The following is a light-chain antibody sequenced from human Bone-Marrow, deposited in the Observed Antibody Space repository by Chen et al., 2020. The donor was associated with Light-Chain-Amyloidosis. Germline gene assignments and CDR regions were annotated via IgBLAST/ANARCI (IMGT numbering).Light chain of an antibody. J-gene: IGLJ1*01. CDR1: SSDVGGDNH. CDR2: EVT. Sequence: QSARTQPAPVSGSPGQPITIPSTGTSSDVGGDNHVSWYQQHPDKAPKLMIYEVTNRPSWVPDRFSGSKSDNTASLTISGLQTEDEADYFCSSYTITNTLVFGSGTRVTVL. CDR3: SSYTITNTLV. V-gene: IGLV2-14*01.